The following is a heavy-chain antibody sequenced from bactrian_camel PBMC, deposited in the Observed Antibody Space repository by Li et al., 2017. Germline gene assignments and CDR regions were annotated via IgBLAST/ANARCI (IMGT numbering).Heavy chain of an antibody. V-gene: IGHV3S53*01. CDR1: GIAVDNFC. D-gene: IGHD2*01. J-gene: IGHJ4*01. Sequence: VQLVESGGGSVQTGGSLRLSCAASGIAVDNFCMGWFRQAPGKEREGVASIHSYGRTTYADSAKGRFTISRDNAKNSVYLPMNSLKLEDTAMYYCAADFGPYCSGSYLARRANFEGQGTQV. CDR2: IHSYGRT.